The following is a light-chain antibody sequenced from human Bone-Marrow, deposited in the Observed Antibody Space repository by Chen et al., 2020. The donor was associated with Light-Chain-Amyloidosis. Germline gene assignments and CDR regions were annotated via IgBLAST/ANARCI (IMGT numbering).Light chain of an antibody. Sequence: QSALTQPPSVSGSPGQSVTISCTGTSSDVDVYNRVSWYQQPPGTAPKLMIYEVSTRPTGVPDRFSGSKAGNTASLTISGLQAEDEADYYCSSYTGSSTVIFGGGTKLTVL. V-gene: IGLV2-18*02. J-gene: IGLJ2*01. CDR2: EVS. CDR1: SSDVDVYNR. CDR3: SSYTGSSTVI.